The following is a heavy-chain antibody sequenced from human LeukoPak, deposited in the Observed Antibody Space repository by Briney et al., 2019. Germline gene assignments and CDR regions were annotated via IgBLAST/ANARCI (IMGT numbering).Heavy chain of an antibody. CDR2: IYSGGST. Sequence: PGVSLRLSCAASGFTVSSNYMNWVRQAPGKGLEWVSVIYSGGSTIYADSVKGRFTISRDSSKNTRYLQMNSLRAEDTAVYYCARDPVGAIDYGMDVWGQGTTVTVSS. V-gene: IGHV3-66*01. J-gene: IGHJ6*02. CDR3: ARDPVGAIDYGMDV. CDR1: GFTVSSNY. D-gene: IGHD1-26*01.